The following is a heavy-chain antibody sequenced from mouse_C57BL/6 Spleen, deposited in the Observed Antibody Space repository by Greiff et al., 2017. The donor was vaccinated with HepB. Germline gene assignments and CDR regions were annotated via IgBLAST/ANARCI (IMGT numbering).Heavy chain of an antibody. D-gene: IGHD2-1*01. Sequence: VQLQQPGAELVMPGASVKLSCKASGYTFTSYWMHWVKQRPGQGLEWIGEIDPSDSYTNYNQKFKGKSTLTVDKSSSTAYMQLSSLTSEDSAVYYCARSYGNYDYAMDYWGQGTSVTVSS. V-gene: IGHV1-69*01. CDR3: ARSYGNYDYAMDY. J-gene: IGHJ4*01. CDR2: IDPSDSYT. CDR1: GYTFTSYW.